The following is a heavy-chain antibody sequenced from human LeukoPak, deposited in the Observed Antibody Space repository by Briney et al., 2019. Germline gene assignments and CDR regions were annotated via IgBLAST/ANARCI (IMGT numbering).Heavy chain of an antibody. CDR2: IISDGTVT. CDR3: ASDWSLAY. D-gene: IGHD2-8*02. CDR1: GFTFSSYW. Sequence: GGSLRLSCAASGFTFSSYWMHWVRQAPGKGLVWVSRIISDGTVTDYADSVKGRFTISRDNAKNTLYLQMNSLRAEATAVYYCASDWSLAYWGQGALVTVSS. V-gene: IGHV3-74*01. J-gene: IGHJ4*02.